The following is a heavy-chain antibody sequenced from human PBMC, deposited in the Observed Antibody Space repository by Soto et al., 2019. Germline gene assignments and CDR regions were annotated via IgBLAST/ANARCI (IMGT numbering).Heavy chain of an antibody. CDR2: IKSKSDGGTT. CDR3: TRDSPFPKRFVCFDL. J-gene: IGHJ4*01. D-gene: IGHD6-6*01. V-gene: IGHV3-15*07. CDR1: GCIFSTAW. Sequence: GGSLRLSCAASGCIFSTAWINWVRQAPGKGLEWVGRIKSKSDGGTTDFAASVKGRFAISRDDSQDTMFLQMNSLKSEDTAVYYCTRDSPFPKRFVCFDLWGRGTLVTVSS.